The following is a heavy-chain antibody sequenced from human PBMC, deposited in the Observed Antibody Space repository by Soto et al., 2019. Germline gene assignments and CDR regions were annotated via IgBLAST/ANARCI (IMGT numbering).Heavy chain of an antibody. Sequence: EASVKVSCKVSGYTLTELSMHWVRQAPGKGLEWMGGFDPEDGETIYAQKFQGRVTMTEDTSTDTAYMELSSLRSEDTAVYYCATERIFDSHPNWFDPWGQGTLVTAPQ. CDR3: ATERIFDSHPNWFDP. CDR2: FDPEDGET. J-gene: IGHJ5*02. D-gene: IGHD3-3*01. CDR1: GYTLTELS. V-gene: IGHV1-24*01.